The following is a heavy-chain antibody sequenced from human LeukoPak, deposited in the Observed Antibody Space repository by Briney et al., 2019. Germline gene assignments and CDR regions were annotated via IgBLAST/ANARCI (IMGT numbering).Heavy chain of an antibody. CDR3: AKDYYDSSGPSLYYYYYGMDV. V-gene: IGHV3-30*18. J-gene: IGHJ6*02. CDR2: ISYDGSNK. D-gene: IGHD3-22*01. CDR1: GFTFSSYG. Sequence: PGGSLRLSCAASGFTFSSYGMHWVRQTPGKGLEWVAVISYDGSNKYYADSVKGRFTISRDNSKNTLYLQMNSLRAEDTAVYYCAKDYYDSSGPSLYYYYYGMDVWGQGTTVTVSS.